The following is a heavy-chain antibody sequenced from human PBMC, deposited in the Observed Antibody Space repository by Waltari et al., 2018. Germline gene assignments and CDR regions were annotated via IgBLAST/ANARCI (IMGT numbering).Heavy chain of an antibody. CDR2: INPNSGGT. D-gene: IGHD3-22*01. CDR1: GYTFTGSF. Sequence: QVQLVQSGAEVKKPVASVKVSCKASGYTFTGSFLPWVPPPPGQGLEWMGWINPNSGGTNYAQKFQGRVTMTRDTSISTAYMELSRLRSDDTAVYYCASSYDSSGYFWFDPWGQGTLVTVSS. V-gene: IGHV1-2*02. J-gene: IGHJ5*02. CDR3: ASSYDSSGYFWFDP.